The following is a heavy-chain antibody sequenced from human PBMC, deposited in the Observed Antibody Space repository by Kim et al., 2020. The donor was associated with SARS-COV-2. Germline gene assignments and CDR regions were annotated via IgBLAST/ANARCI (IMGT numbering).Heavy chain of an antibody. CDR3: AKDAVTYYYYYYYMDV. CDR1: GFTFGDNA. Sequence: GGSLRLSCAASGFTFGDNAMHWVRQAPGKGLEWVSGISWNSGSIGYADSVKGRFTISRDNAKNSLYLQMNSLRAEDTALYYCAKDAVTYYYYYYYMDVWG. V-gene: IGHV3-9*01. CDR2: ISWNSGSI. J-gene: IGHJ6*03.